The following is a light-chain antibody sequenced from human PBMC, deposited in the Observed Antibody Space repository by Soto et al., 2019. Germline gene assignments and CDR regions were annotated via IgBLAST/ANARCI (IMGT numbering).Light chain of an antibody. CDR1: QSASSRY. V-gene: IGKV3-20*01. CDR3: QHSGTSLT. Sequence: IVMTQSPGTLSLSPWDRATLSCRASQSASSRYLAWYQQKPGQAPRLLICAASTRTFDVPDRFSGSGSGTNFPPTISRQQPEDSAVDYCQHSGTSLTFGGGTKVDIK. J-gene: IGKJ4*02. CDR2: AAS.